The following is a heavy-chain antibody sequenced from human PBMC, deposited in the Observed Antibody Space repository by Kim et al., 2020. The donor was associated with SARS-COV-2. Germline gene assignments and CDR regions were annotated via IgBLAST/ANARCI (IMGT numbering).Heavy chain of an antibody. V-gene: IGHV4-59*03. CDR3: ARSSQRQSYTYMDV. CDR1: GGSTSSYQ. D-gene: IGHD3-16*01. J-gene: IGHJ6*02. Sequence: SETLSLTCTVSGGSTSSYQWNWVRLPPGKGLEWIGSISYGGTANLNPSLKSRVDISVDTSKNQFSLRLYSMTPADTALYFCARSSQRQSYTYMDVWGPGTTVIVSS. CDR2: ISYGGTA.